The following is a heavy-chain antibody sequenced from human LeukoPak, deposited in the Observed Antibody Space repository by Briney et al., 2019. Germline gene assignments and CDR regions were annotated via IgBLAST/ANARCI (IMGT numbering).Heavy chain of an antibody. J-gene: IGHJ3*02. CDR3: ARERVTTTAFDI. V-gene: IGHV3-21*01. CDR2: ITSSSTY. D-gene: IGHD5-12*01. Sequence: GGPLRLSCAASGFTLSTYNTHWVRQAPGKGREWVSSITSSSTYYADSVKGRFTISRDNAKNSLYLQMNSLRAEDTAVYYCARERVTTTAFDIWGQGTMVTVSS. CDR1: GFTLSTYN.